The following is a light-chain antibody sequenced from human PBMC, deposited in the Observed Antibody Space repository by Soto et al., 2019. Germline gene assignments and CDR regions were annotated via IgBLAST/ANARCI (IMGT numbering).Light chain of an antibody. CDR2: EVS. CDR1: SSDVGGYNY. CDR3: SSYTSSSTEF. Sequence: QSALTQPASVSGSPGQSITISCTGTSSDVGGYNYVSWYQQHPGKAPKLMIYEVSNRPSGVSNRFSGSKSGNTASLTISGLQAEDEADYYCSSYTSSSTEFFGTGTKLTV. J-gene: IGLJ1*01. V-gene: IGLV2-14*01.